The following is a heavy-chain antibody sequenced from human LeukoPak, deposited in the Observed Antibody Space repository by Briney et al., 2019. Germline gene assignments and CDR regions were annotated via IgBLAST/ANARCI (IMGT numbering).Heavy chain of an antibody. V-gene: IGHV1-8*02. CDR1: GYTFTGYY. Sequence: GASVKVSCKASGYTFTGYYMHWVRQATGQGLEWMGWMNPNSGNTGYAQKFQGRVTMTRNTSISTAYMELSSLRSEDTAVYYCARGRYYYDSSGYYSWFDPWGQGTLVTVSS. D-gene: IGHD3-22*01. CDR2: MNPNSGNT. CDR3: ARGRYYYDSSGYYSWFDP. J-gene: IGHJ5*02.